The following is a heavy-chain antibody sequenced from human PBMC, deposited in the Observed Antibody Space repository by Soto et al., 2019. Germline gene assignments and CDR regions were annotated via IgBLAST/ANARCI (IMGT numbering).Heavy chain of an antibody. Sequence: PSETLSLTCTVSGGSISSYYWSWIRQPAGKGLEWIGRIYTSGSTNYNPSLKSRVTMSVDTSKNQFSLKLSSVTAADTAVYYCARDRGIAARPGDYYYCYGMDVWGQGTTVTVSS. J-gene: IGHJ6*02. CDR2: IYTSGST. CDR3: ARDRGIAARPGDYYYCYGMDV. CDR1: GGSISSYY. V-gene: IGHV4-4*07. D-gene: IGHD6-6*01.